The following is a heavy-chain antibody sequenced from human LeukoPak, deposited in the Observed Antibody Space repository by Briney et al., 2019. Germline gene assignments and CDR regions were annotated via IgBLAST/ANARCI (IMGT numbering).Heavy chain of an antibody. CDR2: IWYDGSNK. Sequence: GGSLRLSCAASGFTFSSYGMHWVRQAPGKGLEWVAVIWYDGSNKYYADSMKGRFTISRDNSENTLYLQMNSMRAEDTDVYYCAKDLGLLVVPAAIVDYWGQGTLVTVSS. CDR1: GFTFSSYG. D-gene: IGHD2-2*01. J-gene: IGHJ4*02. CDR3: AKDLGLLVVPAAIVDY. V-gene: IGHV3-33*06.